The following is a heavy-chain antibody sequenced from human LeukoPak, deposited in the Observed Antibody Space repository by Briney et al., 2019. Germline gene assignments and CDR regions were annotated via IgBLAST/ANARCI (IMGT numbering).Heavy chain of an antibody. J-gene: IGHJ4*02. Sequence: PGGSPRLSCAASGFTVSSNYMSWVRQAPGKGLEWVSVIYSGGSTYYADSVKGRFTISRDNSKNTLYLQMNSLRAEDTAVYYCARDSSGYSFDYWGQGTLVTVSS. D-gene: IGHD3-22*01. CDR3: ARDSSGYSFDY. V-gene: IGHV3-53*01. CDR2: IYSGGST. CDR1: GFTVSSNY.